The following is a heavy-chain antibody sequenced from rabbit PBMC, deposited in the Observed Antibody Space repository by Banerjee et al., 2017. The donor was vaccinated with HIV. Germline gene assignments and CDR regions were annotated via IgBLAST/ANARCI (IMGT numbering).Heavy chain of an antibody. D-gene: IGHD6-1*01. J-gene: IGHJ4*01. Sequence: QSLEESGGDLVKPGASLTLTCTASGFSFSSSYWICWVRQAPGKGLEWIGCIYTGSSGSTYYASWAKGRFTISKTSSTTVTLQMTSLTAADTATYFCARDSYGDYAGYGYGFNLWGPGTLVTV. CDR2: IYTGSSGST. CDR3: ARDSYGDYAGYGYGFNL. V-gene: IGHV1S40*01. CDR1: GFSFSSSYW.